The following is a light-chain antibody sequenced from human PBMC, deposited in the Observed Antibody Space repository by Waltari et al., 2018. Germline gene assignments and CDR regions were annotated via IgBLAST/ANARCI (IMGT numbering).Light chain of an antibody. J-gene: IGLJ1*01. CDR1: SSDIDGYNS. V-gene: IGLV2-14*03. CDR2: DVS. CDR3: SSYTRRTTYV. Sequence: QSALTQPASVSGSPGQSITISCTGTSSDIDGYNSLSWYQQHPGKAPTLLIYDVSHRPSGVSNRFSGSKSDNTASLTISGLQAEDEADYYCSSYTRRTTYVFGTGTKVTVL.